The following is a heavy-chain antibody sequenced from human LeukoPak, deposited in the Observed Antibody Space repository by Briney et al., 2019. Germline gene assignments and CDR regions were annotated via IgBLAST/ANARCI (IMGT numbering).Heavy chain of an antibody. V-gene: IGHV3-23*01. J-gene: IGHJ4*02. Sequence: PGGSLRLSCAASRFTFSSYWMSWVRQAPGKGLEWVSAISGSGGITYYADSVKGRFTISRDNSKNTLYLQINSLRAEDTAVYYCAKGANRAQYSFDCWGQGTLVTVSS. CDR3: AKGANRAQYSFDC. CDR2: ISGSGGIT. CDR1: RFTFSSYW.